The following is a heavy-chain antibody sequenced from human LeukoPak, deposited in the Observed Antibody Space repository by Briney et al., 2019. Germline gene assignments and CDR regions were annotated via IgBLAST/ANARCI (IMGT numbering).Heavy chain of an antibody. Sequence: TGGSLRLSCAASGFTFDDYAMHWVRQAPGKGLEWVSGISWNSGSIGYADSVKGRFTISRDNAKNSLYLQMNSLRAEDTALYYCAKDIEQWLVYGKDAFDIWGQGTMVTVSS. CDR2: ISWNSGSI. CDR3: AKDIEQWLVYGKDAFDI. CDR1: GFTFDDYA. D-gene: IGHD6-19*01. V-gene: IGHV3-9*01. J-gene: IGHJ3*02.